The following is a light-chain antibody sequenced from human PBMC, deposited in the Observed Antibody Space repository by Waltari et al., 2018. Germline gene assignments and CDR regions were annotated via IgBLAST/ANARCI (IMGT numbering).Light chain of an antibody. V-gene: IGLV2-14*03. Sequence: HSALTQAASVSGSPGQSLTISCTGPSSDLGTYDYVSWFQQHPGKAPKLMIYDVRNRPLGVSNRFSGSKSGITASLSISGLLAEDEAYYYCSSYTSSSTWVFGGGTKVTVL. J-gene: IGLJ3*02. CDR2: DVR. CDR3: SSYTSSSTWV. CDR1: SSDLGTYDY.